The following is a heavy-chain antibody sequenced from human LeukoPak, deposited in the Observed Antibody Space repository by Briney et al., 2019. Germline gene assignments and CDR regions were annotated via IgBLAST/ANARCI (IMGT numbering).Heavy chain of an antibody. CDR3: ARDLSDSSGWSDAFDI. CDR1: GFTFSSYS. D-gene: IGHD6-19*01. J-gene: IGHJ3*02. V-gene: IGHV3-21*01. Sequence: GGSLRLSCAASGFTFSSYSMNWVRQAPGKGLEWVSSISSSSSYIYYADSVKGRSTISRDNAKNSLYLQMNSLRAEDTAVYYCARDLSDSSGWSDAFDIWGQGTMVTVSS. CDR2: ISSSSSYI.